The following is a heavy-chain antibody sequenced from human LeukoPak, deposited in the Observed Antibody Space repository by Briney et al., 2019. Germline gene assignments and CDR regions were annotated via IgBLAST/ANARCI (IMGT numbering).Heavy chain of an antibody. CDR1: GGSISSYY. J-gene: IGHJ3*02. Sequence: PSETLSLTCTVSGGSISSYYWSWMRQPPGKGLEWVSYIYYTGSTDYNPSLKSRVTISVDTSKNQFSLKLRSVTAADTGVYYCARHDDHSRAFDIWGQGIMVTVSS. CDR3: ARHDDHSRAFDI. V-gene: IGHV4-59*08. D-gene: IGHD4-11*01. CDR2: IYYTGST.